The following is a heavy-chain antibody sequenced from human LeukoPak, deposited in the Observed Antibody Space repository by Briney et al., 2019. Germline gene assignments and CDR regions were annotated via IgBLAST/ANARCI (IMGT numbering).Heavy chain of an antibody. CDR1: GGSISSYY. CDR2: IYYSGSI. Sequence: SETLSLTCTVSGGSISSYYWSWIRQPPGKGLEWIGYIYYSGSINYNPSLKSRVTISVDTSKNQYSLKLSSVTAADTAVYYCASSCSTSCYYDAFDIWGQGTMVTVSS. D-gene: IGHD2-2*01. CDR3: ASSCSTSCYYDAFDI. V-gene: IGHV4-59*01. J-gene: IGHJ3*02.